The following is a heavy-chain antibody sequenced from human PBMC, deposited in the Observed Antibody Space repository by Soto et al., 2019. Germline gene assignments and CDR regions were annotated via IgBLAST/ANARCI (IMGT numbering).Heavy chain of an antibody. Sequence: GGSLRLSCAASGFTFSNAWMNWVRQAPGKGLEWVGRIKSKTDGGTTDYAAPVKGRFTISRDDSKNTLYLQMNSLKTEDTAVYYCTTSVVVALGTNMDVWGQGTTVTVSS. CDR2: IKSKTDGGTT. J-gene: IGHJ6*02. CDR1: GFTFSNAW. D-gene: IGHD2-15*01. V-gene: IGHV3-15*07. CDR3: TTSVVVALGTNMDV.